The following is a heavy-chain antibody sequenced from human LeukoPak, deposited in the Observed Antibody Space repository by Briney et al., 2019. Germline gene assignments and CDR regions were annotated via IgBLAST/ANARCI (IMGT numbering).Heavy chain of an antibody. CDR1: GFTFSSYA. V-gene: IGHV3-23*01. D-gene: IGHD1-26*01. Sequence: GGSLRLSCAASGFTFSSYAMSWVRQAPGKGLEWVSAISGSGGSTYYADSVKGRFTISRDNSKNTLYLQMNSLRAEDTAVYYCAKVKYSGSYYPLDYWGQGTLVTVSS. CDR3: AKVKYSGSYYPLDY. J-gene: IGHJ4*02. CDR2: ISGSGGST.